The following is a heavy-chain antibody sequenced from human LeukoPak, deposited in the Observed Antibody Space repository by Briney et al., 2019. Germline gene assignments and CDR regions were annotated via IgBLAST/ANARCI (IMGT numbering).Heavy chain of an antibody. Sequence: GGSLRLSCAASGFTFSSYAMYWARQAPGKGLEWVAVISYDGSNKYYADSVKGRFTISRDNSKNTLYLQMNSLRAEDTAVYYCASGGYGDYLVGYFDYWGQGTLVTVSS. CDR1: GFTFSSYA. D-gene: IGHD4-17*01. V-gene: IGHV3-30-3*01. CDR3: ASGGYGDYLVGYFDY. J-gene: IGHJ4*02. CDR2: ISYDGSNK.